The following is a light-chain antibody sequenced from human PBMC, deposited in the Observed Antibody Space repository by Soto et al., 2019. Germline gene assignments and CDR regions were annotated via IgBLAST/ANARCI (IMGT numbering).Light chain of an antibody. CDR1: SSDVGGYNY. V-gene: IGLV2-14*01. CDR3: SSYTSSSTHYV. CDR2: DVS. Sequence: QSVLTQPASVSGSPGQSITISCTGTSSDVGGYNYVSWYQQHPGKAPKLMIYDVSNRPSGVSNRFSGSKSGNTASLTTSGLQAEDEADYYCSSYTSSSTHYVFGTGTKVTVL. J-gene: IGLJ1*01.